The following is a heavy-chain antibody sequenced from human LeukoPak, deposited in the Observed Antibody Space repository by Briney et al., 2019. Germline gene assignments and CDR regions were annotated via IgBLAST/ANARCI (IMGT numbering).Heavy chain of an antibody. D-gene: IGHD3-22*01. CDR3: ARVLYYYDSSGYYPDY. V-gene: IGHV1-18*01. CDR2: ISAYNGNT. Sequence: GASVKLSCKASGYTFTSYGISWVRQAPGQGLEWMGWISAYNGNTNSAQKLQGRVTMTTDTSTSTAYMELRSLRSDDTAVYYCARVLYYYDSSGYYPDYWGQGTLVTVSS. J-gene: IGHJ4*02. CDR1: GYTFTSYG.